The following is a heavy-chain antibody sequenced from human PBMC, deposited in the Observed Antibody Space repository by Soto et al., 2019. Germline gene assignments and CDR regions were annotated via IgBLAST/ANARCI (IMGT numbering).Heavy chain of an antibody. J-gene: IGHJ4*02. Sequence: GGSLRLSCAASGFTFSSYAMHWVRQAPGKGLEWVAVISYDGSNKYYADSVKGRFTISRDNSKNTLYLQMNSLRAEDTAVYYCAREGHPTFARLDYWGQGTLVTVSS. CDR2: ISYDGSNK. CDR3: AREGHPTFARLDY. CDR1: GFTFSSYA. D-gene: IGHD3-3*02. V-gene: IGHV3-30-3*01.